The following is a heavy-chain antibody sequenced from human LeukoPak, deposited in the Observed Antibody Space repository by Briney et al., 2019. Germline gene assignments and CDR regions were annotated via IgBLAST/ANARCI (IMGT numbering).Heavy chain of an antibody. V-gene: IGHV4-59*01. Sequence: KPSETLSLTCTVSGGSISSYYWSWIRQPPGKGLEWIGYIYYSGSTNYNPSLKSRVTISVDTSKNQFSLKLSSVTAADTAVYYCARGHSSGWYPYPRGPDNWFDPWGQGTLVTVSS. CDR3: ARGHSSGWYPYPRGPDNWFDP. CDR2: IYYSGST. CDR1: GGSISSYY. J-gene: IGHJ5*02. D-gene: IGHD6-19*01.